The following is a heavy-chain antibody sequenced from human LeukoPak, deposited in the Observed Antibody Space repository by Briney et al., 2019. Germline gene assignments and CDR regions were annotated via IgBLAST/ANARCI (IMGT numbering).Heavy chain of an antibody. J-gene: IGHJ4*02. CDR3: ARGSYDSSGYYYVPFDY. Sequence: PSETLSLTCTVSGGSISSYYWSWIRQPPGKGLEWIGYIYYSGSTNYNPSLKSRVTISVDTSKNQFSLKLSSVTAADTAVYYCARGSYDSSGYYYVPFDYWGQGTLVTVSS. V-gene: IGHV4-59*08. CDR1: GGSISSYY. D-gene: IGHD3-22*01. CDR2: IYYSGST.